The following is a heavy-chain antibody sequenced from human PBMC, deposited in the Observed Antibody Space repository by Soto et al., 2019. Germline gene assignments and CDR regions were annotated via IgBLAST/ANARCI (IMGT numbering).Heavy chain of an antibody. CDR2: INHSGST. D-gene: IGHD3-3*01. CDR1: GGSFSGYY. V-gene: IGHV4-34*01. J-gene: IGHJ5*02. Sequence: LSLTCAVYGGSFSGYYWSWIRQPPGKGLEWIGEINHSGSTNYNPSLKSRVTISVDTSKNQFSLKLSSVTAADTAVYYCARGRMYYDFWSGWNHWFDPWGQGTLVTVSS. CDR3: ARGRMYYDFWSGWNHWFDP.